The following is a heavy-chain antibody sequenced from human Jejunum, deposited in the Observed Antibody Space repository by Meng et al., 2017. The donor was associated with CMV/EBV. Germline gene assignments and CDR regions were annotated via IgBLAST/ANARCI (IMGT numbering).Heavy chain of an antibody. CDR1: GYTFSNHY. Sequence: QVQLVQSGAEVKKPGASVKVSCQTSGYTFSNHYIHWVRQAPGQGLEWMGWIGPTSGGTKYAQRFQDRVTMIRDTSISTSYMELSSLTFDDTAIYYCARVLWNGYYSSLDYWGQGTLVTVSS. J-gene: IGHJ4*02. CDR3: ARVLWNGYYSSLDY. CDR2: IGPTSGGT. D-gene: IGHD3-3*01. V-gene: IGHV1-2*02.